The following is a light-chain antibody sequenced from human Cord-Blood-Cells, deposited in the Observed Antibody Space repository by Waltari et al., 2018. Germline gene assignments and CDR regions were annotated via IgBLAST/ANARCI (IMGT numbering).Light chain of an antibody. J-gene: IGLJ2*01. V-gene: IGLV2-14*01. CDR2: DVS. Sequence: QSALTQPASVSGSPGQSITIYCTGTSSDDGGDNYVSCYQQHPGKAPKLRIYDVSNRPSGVSNRFSGSKSGNTASLTISGLQAEDEADYYCSSYTSSSTLVVFGGGTKLTVL. CDR1: SSDDGGDNY. CDR3: SSYTSSSTLVV.